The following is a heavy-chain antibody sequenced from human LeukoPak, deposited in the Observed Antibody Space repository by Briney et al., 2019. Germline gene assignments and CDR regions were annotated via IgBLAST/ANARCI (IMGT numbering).Heavy chain of an antibody. CDR3: AVSGSPWDAFDI. D-gene: IGHD1-26*01. Sequence: PSETLSLTCTVSGGSIRSSNYFWGWIRQPPGKGLEWIGSIYYSGSTYYNPSLKSRVTISVDTSKNQFSLKLSSVTAADTAVYYCAVSGSPWDAFDIWGQGTMVTVSS. CDR1: GGSIRSSNYF. J-gene: IGHJ3*02. CDR2: IYYSGST. V-gene: IGHV4-39*07.